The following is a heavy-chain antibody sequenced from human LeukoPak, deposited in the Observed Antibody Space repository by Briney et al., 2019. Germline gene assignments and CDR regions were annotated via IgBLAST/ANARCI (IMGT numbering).Heavy chain of an antibody. V-gene: IGHV3-30-3*01. Sequence: GGSLRLSCAASGFTFSSYAMHWVRQAPGKGLEWVAVISYDGSNKYYADSVKGRFTISRDNSKNTLYLQMNSLRAEDTAVYYCARRSGQLYTNDYYHMDVWGKGTTVTVSS. D-gene: IGHD2-2*01. J-gene: IGHJ6*03. CDR3: ARRSGQLYTNDYYHMDV. CDR1: GFTFSSYA. CDR2: ISYDGSNK.